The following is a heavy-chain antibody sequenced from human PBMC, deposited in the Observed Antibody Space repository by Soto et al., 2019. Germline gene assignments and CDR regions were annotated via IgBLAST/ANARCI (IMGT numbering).Heavy chain of an antibody. CDR2: IWYDGSNK. CDR3: ARSRGGNYYDSSGYIDY. D-gene: IGHD3-22*01. CDR1: GFTFSSYG. V-gene: IGHV3-33*01. Sequence: QVQLVESGGGVVQPGRSLRLSCAASGFTFSSYGMHWVRQAPGKGLEWVAVIWYDGSNKYYADSVKGRFTISRDNSKNTLYLKINRLRAEDTAVYYCARSRGGNYYDSSGYIDYWGQGTLVTVSS. J-gene: IGHJ4*02.